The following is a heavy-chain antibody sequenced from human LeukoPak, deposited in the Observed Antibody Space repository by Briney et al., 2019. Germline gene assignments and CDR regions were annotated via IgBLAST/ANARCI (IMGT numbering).Heavy chain of an antibody. V-gene: IGHV3-74*01. CDR3: ARAPSEIGGYYPEYFRH. Sequence: GGPLRLFCAASGFTFSSYWMHWVRQAPGKGLVWVSRIKSDGSTRYADSVKGRFTVSRDNAKNTVSLQMNSLRAEDTGVYYCARAPSEIGGYYPEYFRHWGQGTLVIVSS. J-gene: IGHJ1*01. CDR1: GFTFSSYW. D-gene: IGHD3-22*01. CDR2: IKSDGST.